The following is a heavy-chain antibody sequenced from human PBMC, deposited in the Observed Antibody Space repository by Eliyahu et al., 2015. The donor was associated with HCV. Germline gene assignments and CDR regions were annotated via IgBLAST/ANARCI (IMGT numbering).Heavy chain of an antibody. Sequence: QVQLVESGGGVVQPGRSLRLSCAASGFTFSSYGIHWVRQAPGKGLEWVAVISYDGTNKYYADSVKGRFSISRDNSKNTLFLQMNSLRAEDTAVYYCAKDRDGGYSSGWYMAEDYWGQGTLVTVSS. CDR2: ISYDGTNK. CDR1: GFTFSSYG. D-gene: IGHD6-19*01. V-gene: IGHV3-30*18. J-gene: IGHJ4*02. CDR3: AKDRDGGYSSGWYMAEDY.